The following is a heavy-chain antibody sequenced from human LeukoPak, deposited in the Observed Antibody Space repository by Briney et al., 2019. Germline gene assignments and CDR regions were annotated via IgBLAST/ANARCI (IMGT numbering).Heavy chain of an antibody. CDR1: GVSIFRYD. D-gene: IGHD3-9*01. Sequence: SETLSLTCSVSGVSIFRYDWNWIRQPPGKGLEWIGYVHYSGSTNYNHSLKSRVTISVDTSKSQYSLKLSSATAADTAVYYCEAGEGIRYFDYWGQGTLLTVSS. CDR2: VHYSGST. J-gene: IGHJ4*02. V-gene: IGHV4-59*08. CDR3: EAGEGIRYFDY.